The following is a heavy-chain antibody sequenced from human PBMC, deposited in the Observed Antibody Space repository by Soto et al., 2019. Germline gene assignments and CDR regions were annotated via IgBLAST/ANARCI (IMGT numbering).Heavy chain of an antibody. V-gene: IGHV6-1*01. CDR2: TYYRSKWYN. D-gene: IGHD6-6*01. Sequence: PSQTLSLTCAISGDSVSSNSAALNWIRQSPSRGLEWLGRTYYRSKWYNDYAVSVKSRITINPDTSKNQFSLQLNSVTPEDTAVYYCARDIAARPGDYYYYYGMDVWGQGTTVTVSS. J-gene: IGHJ6*02. CDR1: GDSVSSNSAA. CDR3: ARDIAARPGDYYYYYGMDV.